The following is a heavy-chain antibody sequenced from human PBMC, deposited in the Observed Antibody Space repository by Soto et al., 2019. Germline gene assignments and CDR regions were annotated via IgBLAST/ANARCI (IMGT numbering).Heavy chain of an antibody. J-gene: IGHJ4*02. CDR1: GFTFSSYA. D-gene: IGHD6-19*01. Sequence: PGGSLRLSCAASGFTFSSYAMSWVRQAPGKGLEWVSAISGSGGSTYYADSVKGRFTISRDNSKNTLYLQMNSLRAEDTAVYYCAKFGIAVAGNGGKSAKFDYWGQGTLVTVSS. CDR3: AKFGIAVAGNGGKSAKFDY. V-gene: IGHV3-23*01. CDR2: ISGSGGST.